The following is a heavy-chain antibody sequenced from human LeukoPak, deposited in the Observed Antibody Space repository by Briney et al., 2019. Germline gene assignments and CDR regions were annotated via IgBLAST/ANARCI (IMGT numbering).Heavy chain of an antibody. D-gene: IGHD3-3*01. V-gene: IGHV4-4*02. CDR2: IYHSGST. J-gene: IGHJ4*02. Sequence: PSETLSLTCAVSGGSISISNWWSWVRQPPGKGLEWIGEIYHSGSTNYNRSLKSRVTISVDKSKNQFSLKRSSVTAADTAVYYCARAYYDFWSGYYDYWGQGTLVTVSS. CDR1: GGSISISNW. CDR3: ARAYYDFWSGYYDY.